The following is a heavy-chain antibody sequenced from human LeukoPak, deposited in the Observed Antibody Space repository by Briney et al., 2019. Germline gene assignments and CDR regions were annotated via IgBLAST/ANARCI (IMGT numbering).Heavy chain of an antibody. Sequence: GGSLTLSCAAAGFTVGKNWMGWVRQAAGGGLELVANIKEVESDKYSVDSVKGRFTYSRDHAKDSLYLQMNSLRVEDTAVYYCATGWLDHCGQGALCTVSS. D-gene: IGHD2-15*01. CDR3: ATGWLDH. CDR2: IKEVESDK. CDR1: GFTVGKNW. J-gene: IGHJ4*02. V-gene: IGHV3-7*03.